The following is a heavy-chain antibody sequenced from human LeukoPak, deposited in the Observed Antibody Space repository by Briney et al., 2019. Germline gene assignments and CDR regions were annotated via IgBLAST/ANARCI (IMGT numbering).Heavy chain of an antibody. D-gene: IGHD2-2*01. CDR1: GGSISSSSYY. J-gene: IGHJ6*03. V-gene: IGHV4-39*07. Sequence: PSETLSLACTVSGGSISSSSYYWGWIRQPPGKGLEWIGRIYTSGSTNYNPSLKSRVTMSVDTSKNQFSLKLSSVTAADTAVYYCARDSRQYCSSTSCYLDYYYYYMDVWGKGTTVTISS. CDR2: IYTSGST. CDR3: ARDSRQYCSSTSCYLDYYYYYMDV.